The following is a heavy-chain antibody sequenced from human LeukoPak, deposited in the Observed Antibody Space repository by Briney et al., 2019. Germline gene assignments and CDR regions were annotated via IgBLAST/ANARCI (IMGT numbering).Heavy chain of an antibody. Sequence: PGGSLRLSCAASGFTFSDYYMDWVRQTPGKGLEWVGRSRNKANSCATEYVPSVKGRFTISRDASKNSLYLQMNSLRADDTAVYYCARLAGSRYPWYLDLWGRGTLVTVSS. CDR3: ARLAGSRYPWYLDL. J-gene: IGHJ2*01. V-gene: IGHV3-72*01. CDR1: GFTFSDYY. D-gene: IGHD3-16*02. CDR2: SRNKANSCAT.